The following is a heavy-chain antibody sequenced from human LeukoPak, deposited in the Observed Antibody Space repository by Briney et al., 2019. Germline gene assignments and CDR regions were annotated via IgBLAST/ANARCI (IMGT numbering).Heavy chain of an antibody. V-gene: IGHV4-39*01. CDR3: ARTYYGSGSCDY. CDR2: IYYSGST. Sequence: SETLSLTCTVSGGSISSSSYYWGWIRQPPGKGLEWIGSIYYSGSTYYNPSLKSRVTISVDTSKNQFSLKLSSVTAADTAVYYCARTYYGSGSCDYWGQGTLVTVSS. J-gene: IGHJ4*02. CDR1: GGSISSSSYY. D-gene: IGHD3-10*01.